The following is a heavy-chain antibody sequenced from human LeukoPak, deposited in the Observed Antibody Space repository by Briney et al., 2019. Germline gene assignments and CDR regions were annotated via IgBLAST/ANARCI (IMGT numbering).Heavy chain of an antibody. V-gene: IGHV4-30-2*01. CDR2: IYHSGST. D-gene: IGHD6-13*01. Sequence: PSQTLSLTCAVSGGSIGSGGYSWSWIRQPPGKGLERIGYIYHSGSTYYNPSLKSRVTISVDRSKNQFSLKLSSVTAADTAVYYCARARGIAAAGDAFDIWGQGTMVTVSS. CDR3: ARARGIAAAGDAFDI. CDR1: GGSIGSGGYS. J-gene: IGHJ3*02.